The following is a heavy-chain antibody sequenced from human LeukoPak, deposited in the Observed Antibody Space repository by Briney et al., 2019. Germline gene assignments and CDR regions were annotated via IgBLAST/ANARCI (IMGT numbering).Heavy chain of an antibody. Sequence: GASVKVSCKASGYTFTGYYTHWVRQAPGQGLEWMGRINPNSGGTNYAQKFQGRVTMTRDTSISTAYMELSRLRSDDTAVYYCARDHSSSHYYYGMDVWGQGTTVTVSS. J-gene: IGHJ6*02. CDR1: GYTFTGYY. CDR3: ARDHSSSHYYYGMDV. V-gene: IGHV1-2*06. CDR2: INPNSGGT. D-gene: IGHD6-6*01.